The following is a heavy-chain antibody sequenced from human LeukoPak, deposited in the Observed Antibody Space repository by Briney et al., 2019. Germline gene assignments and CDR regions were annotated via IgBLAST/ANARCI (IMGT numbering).Heavy chain of an antibody. V-gene: IGHV3-21*01. D-gene: IGHD2-2*01. Sequence: GGSLRLSCAASGFTFSSYSMNWVRQAPGKGLEWVSSISSSSSYIYYADSVKGRFTISRDNAKNSLYLQMNSLRAEDTAVYYCARDCSSTSCHDAFDIWGQGTMVTVSS. CDR2: ISSSSSYI. J-gene: IGHJ3*02. CDR1: GFTFSSYS. CDR3: ARDCSSTSCHDAFDI.